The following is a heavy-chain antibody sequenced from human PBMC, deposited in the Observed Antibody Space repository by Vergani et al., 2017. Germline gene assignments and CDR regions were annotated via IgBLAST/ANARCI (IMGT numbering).Heavy chain of an antibody. CDR2: IIPILGIA. CDR3: AITYYYGSGSHPFDY. Sequence: QVQLVQSGAEVKKPGSSVKVSCKASGGTFSSYTISWVRQAPGQGLEWMGRIIPILGIANYAQKFQGRVTITADKSTSTAYMELSSLRSEDTAVYYCAITYYYGSGSHPFDYWGQGTLVTVSS. CDR1: GGTFSSYT. J-gene: IGHJ4*02. V-gene: IGHV1-69*02. D-gene: IGHD3-10*01.